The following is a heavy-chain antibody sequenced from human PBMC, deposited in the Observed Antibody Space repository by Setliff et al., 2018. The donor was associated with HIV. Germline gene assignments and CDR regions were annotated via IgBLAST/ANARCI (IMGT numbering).Heavy chain of an antibody. D-gene: IGHD3-22*01. CDR1: GVSISSDDYF. Sequence: PSETLSLTCTVSGVSISSDDYFWTWIRQPAGKGLEWIGRIYIRGGTSYSPSLKSRATISVDTSKNQFSLKLSSVTAADTAVYYCAREGGLDYYDSSGHYSYWGQGTLVTVSS. CDR3: AREGGLDYYDSSGHYSY. J-gene: IGHJ4*02. V-gene: IGHV4-61*02. CDR2: IYIRGGT.